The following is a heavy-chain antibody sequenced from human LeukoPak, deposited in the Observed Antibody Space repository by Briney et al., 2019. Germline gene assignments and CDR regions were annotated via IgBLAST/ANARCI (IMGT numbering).Heavy chain of an antibody. CDR2: IYTSGST. D-gene: IGHD3-22*01. Sequence: SETLSLTCTVSGGSISSGSYYWSWIRQPAGKGLEWIGRIYTSGSTNYNLSLKSRVTISVDTSKNQFSLKLSSVTAADTAVYYCARAYDSSGYYYWYFDLWGRGTLVTVSS. J-gene: IGHJ2*01. CDR3: ARAYDSSGYYYWYFDL. V-gene: IGHV4-61*02. CDR1: GGSISSGSYY.